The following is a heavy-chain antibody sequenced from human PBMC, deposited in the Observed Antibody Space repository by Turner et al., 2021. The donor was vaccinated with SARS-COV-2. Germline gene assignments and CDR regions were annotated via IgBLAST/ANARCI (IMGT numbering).Heavy chain of an antibody. CDR3: ARQAAGQGLDY. CDR2: IYYSGTT. Sequence: QVQLQESGPGRVQPSETLSLTCAVSGGSISSSSYFWGWIRQPPTKELEWIGSIYYSGTTYYKPSLKSSVSLSIDQSKNQFSLNLTSVTAADTAFFYCARQAAGQGLDYWGRGILVTVSS. J-gene: IGHJ4*02. V-gene: IGHV4-39*01. D-gene: IGHD3-10*01. CDR1: GGSISSSSYF.